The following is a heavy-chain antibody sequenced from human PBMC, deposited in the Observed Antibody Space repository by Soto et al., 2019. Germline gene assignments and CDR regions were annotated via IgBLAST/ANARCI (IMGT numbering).Heavy chain of an antibody. CDR3: AKDLPYSSSSDY. CDR1: GVTVSSSY. CDR2: IYSGGNT. V-gene: IGHV3-53*01. Sequence: HPGGSLRLSCAASGVTVSSSYMSWVRQAPGKGLEWVSVIYSGGNTYYADSVKGRFTISRDNSKNTLYLQMNSLRAEDTAVYYCAKDLPYSSSSDYWGQGTLVTVSS. D-gene: IGHD6-6*01. J-gene: IGHJ4*02.